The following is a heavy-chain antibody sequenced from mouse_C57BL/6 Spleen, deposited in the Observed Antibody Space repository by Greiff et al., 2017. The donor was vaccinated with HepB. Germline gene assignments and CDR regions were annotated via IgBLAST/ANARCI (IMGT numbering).Heavy chain of an antibody. Sequence: EVQLQESGPGLVKPSQSLSLTCSVTGYSITSGYYWNWIRQFPGNKLEWMGYISYDGSNNYNPSLKNRISITRDTSKNQFFLKLNSVTTEDTATYYCATYYGPFDYWGQGTTLTVSS. CDR1: GYSITSGYY. CDR2: ISYDGSN. J-gene: IGHJ2*01. V-gene: IGHV3-6*01. D-gene: IGHD1-2*01. CDR3: ATYYGPFDY.